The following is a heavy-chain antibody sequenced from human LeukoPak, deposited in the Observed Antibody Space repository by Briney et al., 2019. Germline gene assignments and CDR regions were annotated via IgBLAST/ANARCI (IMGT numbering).Heavy chain of an antibody. D-gene: IGHD3-9*01. Sequence: PSETLSLTCSVSTDSVTSYYWSWIRQPPGKGLEWIGYIYYTGRANYNPSLKSRISISVDTSKKQFSLKFRSVTAADTAVYFCARLHLYHDILTPRYFDIWGRGTPVTVSS. CDR2: IYYTGRA. CDR1: TDSVTSYY. V-gene: IGHV4-59*08. J-gene: IGHJ2*01. CDR3: ARLHLYHDILTPRYFDI.